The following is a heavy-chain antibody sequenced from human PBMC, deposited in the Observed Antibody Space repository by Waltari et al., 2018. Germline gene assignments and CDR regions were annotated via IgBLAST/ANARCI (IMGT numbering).Heavy chain of an antibody. Sequence: QVQLVESGGGVVQPGRSLRLSCAASEFTFSSYAMPWVRQAPGKVLKWVAVISYNGSNIYYVDSVKGRFTISRDNSKKTMYLQMNSLRAEDTAVYYCARDYCDRTYCHGMDVWGQGTTVTVSS. CDR1: EFTFSSYA. D-gene: IGHD2-21*01. V-gene: IGHV3-30*04. J-gene: IGHJ6*02. CDR3: ARDYCDRTYCHGMDV. CDR2: ISYNGSNI.